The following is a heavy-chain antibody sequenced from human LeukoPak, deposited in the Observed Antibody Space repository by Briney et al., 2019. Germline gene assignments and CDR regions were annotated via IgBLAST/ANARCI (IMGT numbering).Heavy chain of an antibody. V-gene: IGHV1-18*01. CDR3: ARDLVTAKTTAY. CDR2: ISAYNGNT. CDR1: GYTFTSYG. Sequence: GASVKVSCKSSGYTFTSYGINWVRQAPGQGLEWMGWISAYNGNTNYAQKLQGRVTMTTDTSTSTAYMELRSLRSDDTAVYYCARDLVTAKTTAYWGQGTLVTVSS. J-gene: IGHJ4*02. D-gene: IGHD2-21*02.